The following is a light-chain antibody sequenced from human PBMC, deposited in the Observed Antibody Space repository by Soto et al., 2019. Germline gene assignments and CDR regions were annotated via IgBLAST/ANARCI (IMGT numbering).Light chain of an antibody. CDR1: HSVSSSY. V-gene: IGKV3-20*01. CDR3: QQSGSSSWT. CDR2: GAS. Sequence: EIVLTQSPGTLSLSPGARATLSCRASHSVSSSYLACYQQKPGQAPRLLIYGASSRATGIPDRFSGSWSETDFTLTISRLEPEDFSVYYCQQSGSSSWTFGQLTKVEIK. J-gene: IGKJ1*01.